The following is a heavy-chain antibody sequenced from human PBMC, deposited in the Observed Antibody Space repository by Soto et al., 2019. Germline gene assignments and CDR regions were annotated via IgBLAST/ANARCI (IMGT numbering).Heavy chain of an antibody. CDR1: VFISGDYA. CDR2: FSGSGGAT. Sequence: GGSLRLSCAASVFISGDYAMSWVRQAPGKGLEWVSGFSGSGGATFYADSVKGRFTISRDSSKNTIYLQMDRLRADDTAVYYCAKAVGDYWGRGTLVTVSS. J-gene: IGHJ4*02. D-gene: IGHD1-26*01. CDR3: AKAVGDY. V-gene: IGHV3-23*01.